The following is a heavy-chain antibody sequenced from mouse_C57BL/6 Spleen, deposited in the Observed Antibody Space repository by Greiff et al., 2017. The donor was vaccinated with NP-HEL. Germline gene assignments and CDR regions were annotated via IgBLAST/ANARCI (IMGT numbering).Heavy chain of an antibody. Sequence: EVQLQQSGPELVKPGASVKMSCKASGYTFTDYNMHWVKQSHGKSLEWIGYINPNNGGTSYNQKFKGKATLTVNKSSSTAYMELRSLTSEDSAVYYCARRGTAQAPFAYWGQGTLVTVSA. V-gene: IGHV1-22*01. CDR2: INPNNGGT. CDR3: ARRGTAQAPFAY. J-gene: IGHJ3*01. D-gene: IGHD3-2*02. CDR1: GYTFTDYN.